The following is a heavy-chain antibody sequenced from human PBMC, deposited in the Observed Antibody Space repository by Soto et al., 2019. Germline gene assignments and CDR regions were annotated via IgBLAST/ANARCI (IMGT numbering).Heavy chain of an antibody. D-gene: IGHD1-1*01. CDR2: IYYSGST. V-gene: IGHV4-31*03. CDR1: GGSISSGGYY. J-gene: IGHJ4*02. CDR3: ARDRTRYPSFFDY. Sequence: QVQLQESGPGLVKPSQTLSLTCTVSGGSISSGGYYWIWIRQRPGKGLEWIGYIYYSGSTYYNPSLKSRVTISVDTSKNQFSLQLSSVTAADTAVYYCARDRTRYPSFFDYWGQGTLVTVSS.